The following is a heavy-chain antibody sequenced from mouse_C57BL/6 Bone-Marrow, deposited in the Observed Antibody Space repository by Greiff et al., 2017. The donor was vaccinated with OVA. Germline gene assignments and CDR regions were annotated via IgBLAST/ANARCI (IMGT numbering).Heavy chain of an antibody. CDR1: GYTFPSYW. Sequence: QVQLQQPGAELVMPGASVKLSCKASGYTFPSYWMHWVKQRPGQGLEWIGEIDPSDSYTNYNQKFKGKSTLTVDKSSSTAYMQLSSLTSEDSAVYYCANYGSTSWFAYWGQGTLVTVSA. CDR2: IDPSDSYT. V-gene: IGHV1-69*01. J-gene: IGHJ3*01. CDR3: ANYGSTSWFAY. D-gene: IGHD1-1*01.